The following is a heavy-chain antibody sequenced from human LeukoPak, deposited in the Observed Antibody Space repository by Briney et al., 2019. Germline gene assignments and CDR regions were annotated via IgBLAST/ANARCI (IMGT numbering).Heavy chain of an antibody. CDR3: ARVSAAAGTYPSDS. V-gene: IGHV1-2*02. CDR2: INPNNGDT. D-gene: IGHD1-1*01. J-gene: IGHJ4*02. CDR1: GYTFTARY. Sequence: ASVKVSCKTSGYTFTARYIHWVRQAPGQGLEWMGWINPNNGDTNYAQKFQGGVTMTRDTSISTAYMELSSLRSDDTAVYYCARVSAAAGTYPSDSWGQGTLVTVSS.